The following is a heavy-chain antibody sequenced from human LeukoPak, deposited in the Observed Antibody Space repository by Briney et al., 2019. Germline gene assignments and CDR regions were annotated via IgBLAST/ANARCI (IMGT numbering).Heavy chain of an antibody. Sequence: GSSVKVSCKASGGTFSSYSITWVRQAPGQGLEWMGGIMPLFNTANHAQQFQGRVTITTDESTSTAYMELSSLRFEDTAMYYCARVDRYHYYLDVWARGPRSPSP. CDR2: IMPLFNTA. J-gene: IGHJ6*03. CDR1: GGTFSSYS. V-gene: IGHV1-69*05. CDR3: ARVDRYHYYLDV.